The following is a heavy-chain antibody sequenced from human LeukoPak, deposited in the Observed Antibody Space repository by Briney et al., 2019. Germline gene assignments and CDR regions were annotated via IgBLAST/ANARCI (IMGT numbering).Heavy chain of an antibody. CDR2: ISSYNGNT. J-gene: IGHJ4*02. CDR3: ARVEKDSSGWYGFDY. CDR1: GYTFTTYG. D-gene: IGHD6-19*01. V-gene: IGHV1-18*01. Sequence: ASVKVSCKASGYTFTTYGITWVRQAPGQGLEWMGWISSYNGNTNYAQKFQGRVTMTTDTSTSTAYMGLSSLRSDDTAVYYCARVEKDSSGWYGFDYWGQGTLVTVSS.